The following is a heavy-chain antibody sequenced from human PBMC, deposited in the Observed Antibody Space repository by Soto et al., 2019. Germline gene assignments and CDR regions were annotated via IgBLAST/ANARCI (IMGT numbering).Heavy chain of an antibody. Sequence: SETLSLTCTVSGGSISSSSYYWGWIRQPPGKGLEWIGSIYYSGSTYYNPSLKSRVPISVDTSKNQFSLKLSSVTAADTAVYYCWGLPAAITQYYYYMDVWGKGTTVTVSS. J-gene: IGHJ6*03. D-gene: IGHD2-2*01. CDR3: WGLPAAITQYYYYMDV. V-gene: IGHV4-39*01. CDR2: IYYSGST. CDR1: GGSISSSSYY.